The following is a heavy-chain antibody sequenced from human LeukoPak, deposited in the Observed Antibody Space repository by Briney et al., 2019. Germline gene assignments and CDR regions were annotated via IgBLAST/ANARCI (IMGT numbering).Heavy chain of an antibody. CDR2: ISYDGSNK. J-gene: IGHJ4*02. D-gene: IGHD3-10*01. Sequence: GRSLRLSCAASGFTFSSYGVHWVRQAPGKGLEWVAVISYDGSNKYYADSVKGRFTISRDNSKNTLYLQMNSLRAEDTAVYYCAKSPYGSGSYSTNYYFDYWGQGTLVTVSS. V-gene: IGHV3-30*18. CDR3: AKSPYGSGSYSTNYYFDY. CDR1: GFTFSSYG.